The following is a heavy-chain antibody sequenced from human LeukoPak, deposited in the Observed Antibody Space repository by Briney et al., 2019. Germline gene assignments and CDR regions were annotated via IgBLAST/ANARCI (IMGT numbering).Heavy chain of an antibody. J-gene: IGHJ4*02. D-gene: IGHD3-10*01. Sequence: PSETLSLTCIVSGGSISSSNYYWGWIRQPPGKGLEWIGSIYYSGSTYYNPSLKSRVTISVDTTKNPVSLKLSSVTAADTAVYYCASHVGMSRGVQFDNWGQGNLVTVSS. CDR1: GGSISSSNYY. V-gene: IGHV4-39*01. CDR2: IYYSGST. CDR3: ASHVGMSRGVQFDN.